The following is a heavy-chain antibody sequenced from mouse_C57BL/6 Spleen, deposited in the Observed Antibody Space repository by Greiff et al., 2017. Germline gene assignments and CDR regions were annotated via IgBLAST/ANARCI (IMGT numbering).Heavy chain of an antibody. CDR1: GYTFTDYY. V-gene: IGHV1-75*01. D-gene: IGHD2-5*01. CDR3: ANAYCSNYAWFAY. J-gene: IGHJ3*01. Sequence: QVQLQQSGPELVKPGASVTISCKASGYTFTDYYINWVKQRPGQGLEWIGWIFPGSGSTYYNEKFKGKATLTVDKSSSTAYMLLSSLTSEDSAVYFCANAYCSNYAWFAYWGQGTLVTVSA. CDR2: IFPGSGST.